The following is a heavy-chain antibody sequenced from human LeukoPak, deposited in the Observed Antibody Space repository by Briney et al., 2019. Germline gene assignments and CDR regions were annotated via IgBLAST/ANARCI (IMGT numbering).Heavy chain of an antibody. CDR3: ARVAATEAPYYYYYYMDV. CDR2: IYYSGST. D-gene: IGHD2-15*01. V-gene: IGHV4-38-2*02. J-gene: IGHJ6*03. CDR1: GYSINSGYY. Sequence: SETLSLTCNVSGYSINSGYYWGWIRQPPGKGLEWIGSIYYSGSTYYNPSLKSRVTISVNTSKNQFSLKLSSVTAADTAVYYCARVAATEAPYYYYYYMDVWGKGTTVTISS.